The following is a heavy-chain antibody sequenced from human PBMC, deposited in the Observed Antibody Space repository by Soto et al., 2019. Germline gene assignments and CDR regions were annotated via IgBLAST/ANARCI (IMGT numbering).Heavy chain of an antibody. CDR1: GGTFSSYA. D-gene: IGHD2-2*02. J-gene: IGHJ4*02. CDR3: ASEGIVVVQAAIYFDY. CDR2: IIPIFGTA. Sequence: SVKVSCKASGGTFSSYAISWVRQAPGQGLEWMGGIIPIFGTANYAQKFQGRVTITADKSTSTAYMELSSLRSEDTAVYYCASEGIVVVQAAIYFDYWGQGTLVTVSS. V-gene: IGHV1-69*06.